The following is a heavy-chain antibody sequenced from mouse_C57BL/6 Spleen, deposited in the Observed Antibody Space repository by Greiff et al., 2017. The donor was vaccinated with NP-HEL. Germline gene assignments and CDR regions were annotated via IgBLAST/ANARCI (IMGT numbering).Heavy chain of an antibody. V-gene: IGHV3-6*01. CDR3: ARESHFFDY. Sequence: ESGPGLVKPSQSLSLTCSVTGYSITSGYYWNWIRQFPGNKLEWMGYISYDGSNNYNPSLKNRISITRDTSKNQFFLKLNSVTTEDTATYYCARESHFFDYWGQGTTLTVSS. J-gene: IGHJ2*01. CDR1: GYSITSGYY. CDR2: ISYDGSN.